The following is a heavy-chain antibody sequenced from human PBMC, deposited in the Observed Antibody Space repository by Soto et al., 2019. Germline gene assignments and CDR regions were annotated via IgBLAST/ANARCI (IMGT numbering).Heavy chain of an antibody. CDR1: GFTFSSYG. V-gene: IGHV3-33*01. CDR3: ARDRATGVFDY. D-gene: IGHD2-8*01. J-gene: IGHJ4*02. Sequence: GGSLRLSCAASGFTFSSYGMHWVRQAPGKGLEWVAVIWYDGSNKYYADSVKGRFTISRDNAKDTLYLQMNSLRAEDTALYYCARDRATGVFDYWGQGTLVTVSS. CDR2: IWYDGSNK.